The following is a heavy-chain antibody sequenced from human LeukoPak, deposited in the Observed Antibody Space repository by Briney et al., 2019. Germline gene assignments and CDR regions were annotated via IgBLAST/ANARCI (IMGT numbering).Heavy chain of an antibody. CDR1: GFTVSNNY. CDR3: ARAPNYGDYGGQ. V-gene: IGHV3-53*01. Sequence: GGSLRLSCAASGFTVSNNYMSWVRQAPGKGLEWISLIYGGGTTYYADSVKGRFTISSDSSKNTLYLQMNSLRAEDTAVYYCARAPNYGDYGGQWGRGTLVTVSS. D-gene: IGHD4-17*01. CDR2: IYGGGTT. J-gene: IGHJ4*02.